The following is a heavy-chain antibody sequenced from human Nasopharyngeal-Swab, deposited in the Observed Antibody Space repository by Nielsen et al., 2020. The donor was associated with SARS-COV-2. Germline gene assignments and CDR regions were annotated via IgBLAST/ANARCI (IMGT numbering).Heavy chain of an antibody. Sequence: ASVKVSCKASGYTFNNYYIHWVRQAPGQGLEWMGMINPGSGGTTYAQKFPGRVTMTRDTSTSTVFMDLSSLRSEDTAVYYCARRGRCSGSSCDMEVWGQGTTVTVSS. V-gene: IGHV1-46*02. J-gene: IGHJ6*02. CDR3: ARRGRCSGSSCDMEV. CDR2: INPGSGGT. D-gene: IGHD2-2*01. CDR1: GYTFNNYY.